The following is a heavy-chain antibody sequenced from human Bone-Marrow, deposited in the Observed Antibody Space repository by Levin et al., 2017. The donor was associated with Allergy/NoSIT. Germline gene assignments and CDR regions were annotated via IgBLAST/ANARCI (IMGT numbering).Heavy chain of an antibody. D-gene: IGHD3-10*01. CDR1: GFTLSTYW. Sequence: QSGGSLRLSCAASGFTLSTYWMSWVRQAPGKGLEWVANIKQDGSEKYYVDSVKGRFTISRDNAKNSLYLQLNSLRAEDTGVYYCVTDAAVGGFDYWGQGTPVTVSS. V-gene: IGHV3-7*01. J-gene: IGHJ4*02. CDR2: IKQDGSEK. CDR3: VTDAAVGGFDY.